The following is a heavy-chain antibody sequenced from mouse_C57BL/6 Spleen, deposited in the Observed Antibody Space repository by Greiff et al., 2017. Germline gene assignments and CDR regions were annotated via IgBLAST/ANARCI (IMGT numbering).Heavy chain of an antibody. V-gene: IGHV1-55*01. Sequence: QVQLQQSGAELVKPGASVKMSCKASGYTFTSYWITWVKQRPGQGLEWIGDIYPGSGSTNYNEKFKSKATLPVDTSSSTAYMQLSSLTSEDSAVYDGARAPYDYDLYWYFDVWGTGTTVTVSS. CDR2: IYPGSGST. CDR1: GYTFTSYW. CDR3: ARAPYDYDLYWYFDV. D-gene: IGHD2-4*01. J-gene: IGHJ1*03.